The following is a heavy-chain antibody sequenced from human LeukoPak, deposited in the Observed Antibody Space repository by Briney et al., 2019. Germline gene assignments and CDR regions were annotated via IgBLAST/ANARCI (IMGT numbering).Heavy chain of an antibody. Sequence: PGGSLRLSCAASGFTFSSYAMSWVRQAPGKGLEWVSAISGSGGSTYYADSVKGRFTISRDNSKNTLYLQMNSLRAEDTAVYYCAKDKMGIHSYGSGADYWGQGTLVTVSS. CDR2: ISGSGGST. CDR3: AKDKMGIHSYGSGADY. D-gene: IGHD5-18*01. J-gene: IGHJ4*02. CDR1: GFTFSSYA. V-gene: IGHV3-23*01.